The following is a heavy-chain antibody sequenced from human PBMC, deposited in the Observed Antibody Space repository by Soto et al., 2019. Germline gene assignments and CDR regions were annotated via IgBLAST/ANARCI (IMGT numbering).Heavy chain of an antibody. J-gene: IGHJ4*02. CDR3: AREWFGIGY. V-gene: IGHV1-18*01. Sequence: QVQLVQSGAEVKKPGASVKVSCKASGYTFTSYGISWVRQAPGQGLEWMGWINPYNGNTNCAQKLQGRVTMNTDTSTNTAYIELRSLKSYDTSVYYGAREWFGIGYWGQVTLVTVSS. D-gene: IGHD3-16*01. CDR1: GYTFTSYG. CDR2: INPYNGNT.